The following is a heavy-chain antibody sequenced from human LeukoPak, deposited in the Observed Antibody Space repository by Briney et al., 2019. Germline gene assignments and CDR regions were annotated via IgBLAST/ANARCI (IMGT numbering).Heavy chain of an antibody. CDR1: GFTFSSYA. J-gene: IGHJ6*02. CDR3: AKYLRYCSGGSCYSPYYYYGMDV. D-gene: IGHD2-15*01. CDR2: ISGSGGST. V-gene: IGHV3-23*01. Sequence: GGSLRLSCAASGFTFSSYAMSWVRQAPGKGLEWVSAISGSGGSTYYADSVKGRFTISRDNSKNTLYLQMNSLRAEDTAVYYCAKYLRYCSGGSCYSPYYYYGMDVWGQGTTVTVSS.